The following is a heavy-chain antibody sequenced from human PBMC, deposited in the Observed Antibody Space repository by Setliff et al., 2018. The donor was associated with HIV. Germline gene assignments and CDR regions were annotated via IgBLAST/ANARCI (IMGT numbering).Heavy chain of an antibody. CDR2: VYHSGST. CDR1: GGSISSFSYY. J-gene: IGHJ6*03. V-gene: IGHV4-39*07. CDR3: ARDKGYYYMDV. Sequence: SETLSLTCTVSGGSISSFSYYWAWIRQSPGKGLEWIGNVYHSGSTKYNPSLKSRITISVDTSNNQFSLRLSSVTAADTAVYYCARDKGYYYMDVWGKGITVTVS.